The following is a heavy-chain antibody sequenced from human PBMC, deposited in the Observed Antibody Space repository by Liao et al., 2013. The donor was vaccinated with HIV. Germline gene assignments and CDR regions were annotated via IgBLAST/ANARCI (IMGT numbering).Heavy chain of an antibody. J-gene: IGHJ3*02. CDR2: IYTSGST. V-gene: IGHV4-61*02. CDR1: GGSISSGSYY. CDR3: ARGSGFSGYDSGAFDI. D-gene: IGHD5-12*01. Sequence: QVQLQESGPGLVKPSQTLSLTCTVSGGSISSGSYYWSWIRQPAGKGLEWIGRIYTSGSTNYNPSLKSRVTISLDTSNNQFSLRLRSVTAADTAVYYCARGSGFSGYDSGAFDIWGQGTMVTVS.